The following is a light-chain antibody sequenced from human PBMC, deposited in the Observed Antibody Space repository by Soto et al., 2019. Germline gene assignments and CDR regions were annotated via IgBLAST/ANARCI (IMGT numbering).Light chain of an antibody. CDR2: KAF. CDR1: QSISSW. CDR3: QQYNRYPYT. J-gene: IGKJ2*01. Sequence: DIQMSQSPSTLSASVGDRVTITCRASQSISSWLAWYQQKPGKAPELLIYKAFSLESGVPSRFSGSGSGTEFTLTISSLQPDDFATYYCQQYNRYPYTFGQGTKLEIK. V-gene: IGKV1-5*03.